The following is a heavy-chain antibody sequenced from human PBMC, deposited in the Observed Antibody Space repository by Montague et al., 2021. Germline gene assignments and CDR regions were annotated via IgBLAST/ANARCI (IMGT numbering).Heavy chain of an antibody. J-gene: IGHJ4*02. CDR2: VFYSGAT. CDR1: GGSISSSSYY. V-gene: IGHV4-61*05. Sequence: SETLSLTCTVSGGSISSSSYYWGWIRQPPGKGLEWIGSVFYSGATNYNPSLKSRVTMSADTSKNQVSLKVNSVTAADTAVYYCARQGFYESGGFFIWGLGTLVTVSS. CDR3: ARQGFYESGGFFI. D-gene: IGHD3-22*01.